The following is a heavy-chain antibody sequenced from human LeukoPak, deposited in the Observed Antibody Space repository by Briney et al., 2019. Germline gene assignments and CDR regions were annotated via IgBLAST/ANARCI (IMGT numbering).Heavy chain of an antibody. CDR1: GFAFSTYG. CDR3: ARDADIGVASADMWYDGYDM. Sequence: PGGSLRLSCAASGFAFSTYGMHWVRQAPGKGLEWVAFIRHVGSNEYYADSVRGRFAISRDNSQNTLHLQMSSLRAEDTAVYYCARDADIGVASADMWYDGYDMWGQGTMVTVSS. D-gene: IGHD2-2*01. J-gene: IGHJ3*02. CDR2: IRHVGSNE. V-gene: IGHV3-30*02.